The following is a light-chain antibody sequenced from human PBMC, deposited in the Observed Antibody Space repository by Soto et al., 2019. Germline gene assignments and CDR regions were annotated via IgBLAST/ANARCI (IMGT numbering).Light chain of an antibody. CDR1: QSVLHSSNNLNY. Sequence: DIVMTQSPDSLAVSLGERATVNCKSSQSVLHSSNNLNYLAWYQHKPGQPPKLLIYWASTRGSGVPDRFSGSGSGTDFTLTISSLQAEDVAVYYCQQYYTTPAITFGQGTRLEI. CDR2: WAS. V-gene: IGKV4-1*01. J-gene: IGKJ5*01. CDR3: QQYYTTPAIT.